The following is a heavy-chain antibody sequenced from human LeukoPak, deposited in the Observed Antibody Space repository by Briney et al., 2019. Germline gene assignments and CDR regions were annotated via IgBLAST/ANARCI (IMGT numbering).Heavy chain of an antibody. CDR1: GGSISSYY. J-gene: IGHJ6*02. CDR2: IYYSGST. CDR3: ARGFLGLNGGV. Sequence: SETLSLTCTVSGGSISSYYWSWIRQPPGKGLEWIGYIYYSGSTSSNPSLKSRVTISVDTSRSRFSLKLNSATATDTAVYYCARGFLGLNGGVWGQGTTVTVSS. D-gene: IGHD1-26*01. V-gene: IGHV4-59*12.